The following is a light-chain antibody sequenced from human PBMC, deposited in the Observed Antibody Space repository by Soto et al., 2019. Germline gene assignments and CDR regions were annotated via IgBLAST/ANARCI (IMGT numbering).Light chain of an antibody. CDR3: QQYDTLWT. CDR1: QSFSRW. V-gene: IGKV1-5*01. CDR2: DAS. J-gene: IGKJ1*01. Sequence: DIQMTQSPSSLSASVGDRVTITCRASQSFSRWLAWYQQKPGKAPKLLIYDASTLESGVPSRFSASVSGTEFTLSISRLQPDDIATYYCQQYDTLWTFGQGTKVDTK.